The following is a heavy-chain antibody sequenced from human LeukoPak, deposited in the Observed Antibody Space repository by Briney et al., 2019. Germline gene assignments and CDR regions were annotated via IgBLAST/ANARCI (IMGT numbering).Heavy chain of an antibody. V-gene: IGHV4-4*02. CDR3: ARHKFGGLWYFDL. CDR1: GGSISSSNW. CDR2: IYHSGST. J-gene: IGHJ2*01. Sequence: PSETLSLTCAVSGGSISSSNWWSWVRQPPGKGLEWIGEIYHSGSTNYNPSLKSRVTISVDTSKNQFSLKLSSVTAADTAVYYCARHKFGGLWYFDLWGRGTLVTVSS. D-gene: IGHD3-10*01.